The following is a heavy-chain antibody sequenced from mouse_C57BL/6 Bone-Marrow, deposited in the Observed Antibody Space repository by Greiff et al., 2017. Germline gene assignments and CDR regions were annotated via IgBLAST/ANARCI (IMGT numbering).Heavy chain of an antibody. Sequence: EVKLVESGGGLVQPGGSLKLSCAASGFTFSDYYMYWVRQTPEKRLEWVAYISNGGGSTYYPDTVKGRFTISRDNAKNTLYLQMSRLKSEDTAMYYCARRGWLLRAMDYWCQGTSVTVSS. V-gene: IGHV5-12*01. CDR1: GFTFSDYY. J-gene: IGHJ4*01. CDR2: ISNGGGST. D-gene: IGHD2-3*01. CDR3: ARRGWLLRAMDY.